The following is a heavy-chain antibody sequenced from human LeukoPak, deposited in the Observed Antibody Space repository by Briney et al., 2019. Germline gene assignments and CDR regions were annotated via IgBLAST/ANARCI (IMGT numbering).Heavy chain of an antibody. CDR3: AAGGSTVVPLY. CDR1: GGSITSYY. V-gene: IGHV4-59*01. J-gene: IGHJ4*02. CDR2: IYYSGST. D-gene: IGHD4-23*01. Sequence: PSETLSLTCTVSGGSITSYYWSWIRQSPGKGLEWIGFIYYSGSTNYNPSLKSRVTMSVDTSKNQFSLKLSSVTAADTAVYYCAAGGSTVVPLYWGQGTLVTVSS.